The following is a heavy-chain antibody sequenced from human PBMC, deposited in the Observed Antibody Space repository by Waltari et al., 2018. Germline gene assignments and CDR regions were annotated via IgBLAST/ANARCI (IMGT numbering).Heavy chain of an antibody. V-gene: IGHV1-69*01. CDR1: GGTFSSNT. CDR2: RIPIFGTA. J-gene: IGHJ6*03. CDR3: ATGYTTSWYMGGKRNYYYSYMDV. D-gene: IGHD6-13*01. Sequence: QVQLVQSGAEVKKPGSSVKVSCKASGGTFSSNTINWVRQARGQGLEWRGGRIPIFGTANSAQKFQGRVTITADESTSTAYMELSSLRSEDTAVYYCATGYTTSWYMGGKRNYYYSYMDVWGNGTTVTVSS.